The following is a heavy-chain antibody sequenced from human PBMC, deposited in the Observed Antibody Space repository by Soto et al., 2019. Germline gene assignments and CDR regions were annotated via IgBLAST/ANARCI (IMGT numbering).Heavy chain of an antibody. CDR1: GGSLSSGDFY. V-gene: IGHV4-30-4*01. Sequence: SETPSLTCTVPGGSLSSGDFYWGLIHQPPGKGLEWIGYIYYSGSTYYNPSLKSRVTISVDTSKNQFSLKLSSVTAADTAVYYCARGTTVVTPEGAFDIWGQGTMVTVSS. D-gene: IGHD4-17*01. CDR3: ARGTTVVTPEGAFDI. CDR2: IYYSGST. J-gene: IGHJ3*02.